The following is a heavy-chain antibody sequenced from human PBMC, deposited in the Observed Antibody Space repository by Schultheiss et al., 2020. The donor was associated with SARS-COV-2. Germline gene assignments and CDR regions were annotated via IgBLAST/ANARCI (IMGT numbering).Heavy chain of an antibody. CDR1: GYTFTSYG. J-gene: IGHJ6*02. CDR3: ARTAANIYDFLDYYGMDV. CDR2: LNPASGGT. V-gene: IGHV1-18*01. Sequence: ASVKVSCKASGYTFTSYGISWVRQAPGLGLEWMGRLNPASGGTQYAQKFQGRVTMTADKSTSTAYMELSSLRSEDTAVYYCARTAANIYDFLDYYGMDVWGQGTTVTVSS. D-gene: IGHD5/OR15-5a*01.